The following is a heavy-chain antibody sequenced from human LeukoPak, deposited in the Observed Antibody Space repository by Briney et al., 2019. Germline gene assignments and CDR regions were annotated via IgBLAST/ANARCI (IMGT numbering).Heavy chain of an antibody. J-gene: IGHJ4*02. CDR2: INPNRGGT. CDR3: ARSWRRDHDY. V-gene: IGHV1-2*02. CDR1: GYTVTRYY. D-gene: IGHD6-13*01. Sequence: SSVKVSCKASGYTVTRYYMHLVRQAPGQGLDWMGWINPNRGGTNYAQKLQGTVTMTSDTSISTAYMEPSRLRSDDTAVYYSARSWRRDHDYWGQGNLVTVSS.